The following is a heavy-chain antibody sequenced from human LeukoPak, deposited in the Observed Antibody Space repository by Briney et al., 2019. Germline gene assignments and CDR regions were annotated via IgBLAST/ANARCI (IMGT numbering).Heavy chain of an antibody. Sequence: GGSRRLSCAASGFTFGTYGMHGVGQAKGKGLKWGSVSGTTGDTYYAGSVKGRFTISRENAKNSLYLQMNSLRAGDTAVYYCARDDPGGYGSGSYDAFDIWGQGTMVTVSS. CDR1: GFTFGTYG. V-gene: IGHV3-13*01. D-gene: IGHD3-10*01. CDR3: ARDDPGGYGSGSYDAFDI. J-gene: IGHJ3*02. CDR2: SGTTGDT.